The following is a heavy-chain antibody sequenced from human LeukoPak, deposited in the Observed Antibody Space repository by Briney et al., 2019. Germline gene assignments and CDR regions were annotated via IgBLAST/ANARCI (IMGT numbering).Heavy chain of an antibody. D-gene: IGHD3-16*01. Sequence: PGGSLGLSCAASGFTFGTYWMTWVRQAPGKGLEWVANIKQDGSEKYYVDSVKGRFTISRDNAKNSLYLQMNSLRAEDTAVYSCAAGYYANTGAFDIWGQGTMITVSS. CDR2: IKQDGSEK. V-gene: IGHV3-7*01. CDR1: GFTFGTYW. CDR3: AAGYYANTGAFDI. J-gene: IGHJ3*02.